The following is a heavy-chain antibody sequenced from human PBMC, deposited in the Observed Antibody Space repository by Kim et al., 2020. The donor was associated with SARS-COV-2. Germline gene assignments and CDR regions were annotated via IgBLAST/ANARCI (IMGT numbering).Heavy chain of an antibody. D-gene: IGHD6-19*01. Sequence: KYSQKYQGRVTIGRNTSASTAKMELSRLRSEDTALYYCARTYSSGWPFDYWGQGTLVTVSS. CDR3: ARTYSSGWPFDY. J-gene: IGHJ4*02. V-gene: IGHV1-3*01.